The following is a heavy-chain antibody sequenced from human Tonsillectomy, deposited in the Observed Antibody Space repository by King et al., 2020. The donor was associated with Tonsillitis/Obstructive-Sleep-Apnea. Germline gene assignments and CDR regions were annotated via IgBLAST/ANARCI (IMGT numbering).Heavy chain of an antibody. Sequence: QLQLQESGPGLVKPSQTLSLTCTVSGVSISSGGYYWSWIRRHPGKGLEWIGYIYYSGSTYYNPSLRSQVTISVDTSKNQFSLKLNSVTAADTAVYYCASTRGDPNDAFDIWGQGTMVTVSS. V-gene: IGHV4-31*01. CDR2: IYYSGST. CDR3: ASTRGDPNDAFDI. J-gene: IGHJ3*02. CDR1: GVSISSGGYY. D-gene: IGHD3-16*01.